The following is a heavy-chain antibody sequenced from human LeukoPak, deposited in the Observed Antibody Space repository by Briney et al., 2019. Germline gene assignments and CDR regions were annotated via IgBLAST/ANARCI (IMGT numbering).Heavy chain of an antibody. CDR1: GFTVSNNY. CDR3: ARDRYDILTGYPYGMDV. CDR2: IYSGGST. D-gene: IGHD3-9*01. J-gene: IGHJ6*02. Sequence: GGSLRLSCAAPGFTVSNNYMSWVRQAPGKGLEWVSIIYSGGSTYYADSVKGRFTISRDNSKNTLYLQMNSLRAEDTAVYYCARDRYDILTGYPYGMDVWGQGTTVTVSS. V-gene: IGHV3-66*01.